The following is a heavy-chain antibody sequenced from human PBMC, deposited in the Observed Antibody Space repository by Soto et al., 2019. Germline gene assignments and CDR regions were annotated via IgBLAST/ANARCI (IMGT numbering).Heavy chain of an antibody. J-gene: IGHJ5*02. D-gene: IGHD3-16*01. Sequence: PSETLSLTCTVSGGSISSGGYYWSWIRQHPGKGLEWIGYIYYSGSTYYNPSLKSRVTISVDTSKNQSSLKLSSVTAADTAVYYCAREISLGPARSQTTNWFDPWGQGTLVTVSS. CDR3: AREISLGPARSQTTNWFDP. V-gene: IGHV4-31*03. CDR2: IYYSGST. CDR1: GGSISSGGYY.